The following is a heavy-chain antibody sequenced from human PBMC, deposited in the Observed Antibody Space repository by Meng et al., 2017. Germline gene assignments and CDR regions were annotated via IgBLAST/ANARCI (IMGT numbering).Heavy chain of an antibody. J-gene: IGHJ6*02. CDR3: ARRISTVNTGNYYYGMDV. Sequence: GESLKISCKGSGYSFTSYWIGWVRQMPGKGLEWMGIIYPGDSDTRYSPSFQGQVTISADKSISTAYLQWSSLKASDTAMYYCARRISTVNTGNYYYGMDVWGQGTTVTVSS. D-gene: IGHD4-11*01. CDR1: GYSFTSYW. CDR2: IYPGDSDT. V-gene: IGHV5-51*01.